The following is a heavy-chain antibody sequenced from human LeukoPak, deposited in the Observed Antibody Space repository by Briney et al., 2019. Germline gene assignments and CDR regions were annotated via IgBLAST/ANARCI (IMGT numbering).Heavy chain of an antibody. CDR3: ASLNSGSYYGLGFFDL. CDR1: GYSFTSYW. Sequence: GESLRISCKGSGYSFTSYWISWVRQMPGKGLEWMGRIDPSDSYTNYSPSFQGHVTISADKSISTTYLQWNSLEASDTAMYYCASLNSGSYYGLGFFDLWGRGTLVTVPS. D-gene: IGHD1-26*01. CDR2: IDPSDSYT. J-gene: IGHJ2*01. V-gene: IGHV5-10-1*01.